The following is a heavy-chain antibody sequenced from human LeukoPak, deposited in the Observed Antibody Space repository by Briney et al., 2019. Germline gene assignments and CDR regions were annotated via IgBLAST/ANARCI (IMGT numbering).Heavy chain of an antibody. CDR3: AKGSYYDILTGYYSPENDFDY. CDR2: ISYDGNNI. D-gene: IGHD3-9*01. Sequence: GGSPRLSCAASGFLFSDYAMHWVRQAPGKGLEWLAVISYDGNNIDYGHSVKGRFTISRDNSKNTLYLQMNSLRAGDTAVYYCAKGSYYDILTGYYSPENDFDYWGQGTLVTVSS. J-gene: IGHJ4*02. CDR1: GFLFSDYA. V-gene: IGHV3-30*18.